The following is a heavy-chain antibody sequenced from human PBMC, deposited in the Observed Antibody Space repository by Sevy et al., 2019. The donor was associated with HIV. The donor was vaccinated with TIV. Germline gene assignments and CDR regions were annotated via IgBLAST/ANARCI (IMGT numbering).Heavy chain of an antibody. CDR2: ISYDGSNK. CDR1: GFTFSSYG. J-gene: IGHJ4*02. Sequence: GGSLRLSCAASGFTFSSYGMHWVRQAPGKGLEWVAVISYDGSNKYYADSVKGRFTISRDNSKNTLYLQMNSLRAEDTDVYYCAKDDNMYRSVYYFDYWGQGTLVTVYS. V-gene: IGHV3-30*18. D-gene: IGHD1-26*01. CDR3: AKDDNMYRSVYYFDY.